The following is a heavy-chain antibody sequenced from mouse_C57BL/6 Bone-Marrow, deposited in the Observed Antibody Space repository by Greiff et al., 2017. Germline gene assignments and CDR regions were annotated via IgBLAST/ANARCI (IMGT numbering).Heavy chain of an antibody. CDR3: TRRWDYGNYDY. CDR1: GYTFTSYW. J-gene: IGHJ2*01. CDR2: IYPGNSDT. Sequence: VQLQQSGTVLARPGASVKMSCNTSGYTFTSYWMHWVKQRPGQGLEWLGAIYPGNSDTSYNQKFKGKAKLTAVTSASTAYMELSSLTNEDSAVYYCTRRWDYGNYDYWGQGTTLTVSS. D-gene: IGHD2-1*01. V-gene: IGHV1-5*01.